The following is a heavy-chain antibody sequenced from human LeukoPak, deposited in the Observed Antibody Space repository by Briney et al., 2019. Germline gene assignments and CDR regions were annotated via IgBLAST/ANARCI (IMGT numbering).Heavy chain of an antibody. CDR1: GGSISSSSYY. CDR2: IYYSGST. D-gene: IGHD5-18*01. Sequence: SETLSLTCTVSGGSISSSSYYWGWIRQPPGKGLEWIGSIYYSGSTYYNPSLRSRVTISVDTSKNQFSLKLSSVTAADTAVYYCARVGSYGLYYYYYMDVWGKGTTVTVSS. J-gene: IGHJ6*03. CDR3: ARVGSYGLYYYYYMDV. V-gene: IGHV4-39*07.